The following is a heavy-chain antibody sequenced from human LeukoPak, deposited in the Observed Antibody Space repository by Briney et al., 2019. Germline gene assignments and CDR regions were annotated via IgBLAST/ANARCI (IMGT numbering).Heavy chain of an antibody. V-gene: IGHV5-51*01. D-gene: IGHD2-2*01. Sequence: GESLKISCKGSGYSFTSYWISWVRQMPGKGLEWMGIIYPGDSDTRYSPSFQGQVTISADKSISTAYLQWSSLKASDTAMYYCARRERYCSSTSCPPGGMDVWGQGTTVTVSS. CDR3: ARRERYCSSTSCPPGGMDV. J-gene: IGHJ6*02. CDR2: IYPGDSDT. CDR1: GYSFTSYW.